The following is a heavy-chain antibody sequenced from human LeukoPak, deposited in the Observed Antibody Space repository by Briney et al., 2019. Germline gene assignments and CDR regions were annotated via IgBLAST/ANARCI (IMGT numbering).Heavy chain of an antibody. CDR1: GFTFSSYA. D-gene: IGHD2-2*01. Sequence: PGGSLRLSCAASGFTFSSYAMSWVRQAPGKGLEWVSAISGSGGSTYYADSVKGRFTISRDNSKNTLYLQMNSLRAEDTAVYYCAKDSQYQLLGGYYYSGMDVWGQGTTVTVSS. V-gene: IGHV3-23*01. CDR3: AKDSQYQLLGGYYYSGMDV. J-gene: IGHJ6*02. CDR2: ISGSGGST.